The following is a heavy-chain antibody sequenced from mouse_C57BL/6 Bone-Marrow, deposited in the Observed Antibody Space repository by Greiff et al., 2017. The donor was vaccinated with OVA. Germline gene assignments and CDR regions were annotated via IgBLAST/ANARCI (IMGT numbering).Heavy chain of an antibody. CDR3: AYYSNLFAY. CDR1: GYAFSSSW. J-gene: IGHJ3*01. CDR2: IYPGDGDT. V-gene: IGHV1-82*01. D-gene: IGHD2-5*01. Sequence: QVQLKQSGPELVKPGASVKISCKASGYAFSSSWMNWVKQRPGKGLEWIGRIYPGDGDTNYNGKFKGKATLTADKSSSTAYMQLSSLTSEDSAVYFCAYYSNLFAYWGQGTLVTVSA.